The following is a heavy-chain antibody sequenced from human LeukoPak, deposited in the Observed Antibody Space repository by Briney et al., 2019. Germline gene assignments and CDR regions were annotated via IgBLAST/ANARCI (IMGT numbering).Heavy chain of an antibody. CDR1: GFTFGDYV. CDR3: AKYILGESIDY. CDR2: IRSKAYGGTT. Sequence: GGSLRLSCTASGFTFGDYVMSWVRQAPGKGLEWVGFIRSKAYGGTTKNAASVKGRFTISRDDSRSIAYLQMNSLRAEDTAMYYCAKYILGESIDYWGQGTLVTVSS. D-gene: IGHD3-16*01. V-gene: IGHV3-49*04. J-gene: IGHJ4*02.